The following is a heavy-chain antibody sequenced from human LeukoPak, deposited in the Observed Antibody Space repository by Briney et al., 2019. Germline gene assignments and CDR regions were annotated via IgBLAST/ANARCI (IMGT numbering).Heavy chain of an antibody. D-gene: IGHD3-22*01. CDR3: ARGDIPYYYDSSGHVFDY. Sequence: SETLSLTCAVYGGSFSGYYWSWIRQPPGKGLEWIGEINHSGSTNYNPSLKSRVTISVDTSKNRFSLRLSSVTAADTAVYYCARGDIPYYYDSSGHVFDYWGQGTLVTVSS. CDR2: INHSGST. V-gene: IGHV4-34*01. J-gene: IGHJ4*02. CDR1: GGSFSGYY.